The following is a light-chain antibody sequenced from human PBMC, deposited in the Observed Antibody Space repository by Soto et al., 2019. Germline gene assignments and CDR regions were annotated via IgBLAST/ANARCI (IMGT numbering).Light chain of an antibody. CDR2: DVT. CDR3: SSYSSSSTHVV. CDR1: STDIGDLNY. J-gene: IGLJ2*01. Sequence: QSALTQPASVSGSPGRSVTISCTGTSTDIGDLNYVSWYQHLPGRAPKLIIYDVTNRPSGISYRFSASKSGRTASLTISGVQAEAEADYYCSSYSSSSTHVVFGGGTKFTVL. V-gene: IGLV2-14*03.